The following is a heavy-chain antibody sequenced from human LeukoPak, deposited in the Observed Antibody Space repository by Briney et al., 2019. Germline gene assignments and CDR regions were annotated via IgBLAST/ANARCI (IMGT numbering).Heavy chain of an antibody. V-gene: IGHV4-61*09. CDR2: IYSSGNT. D-gene: IGHD2-2*01. CDR3: ARGLQVVPAAWNMRGLYYFDY. J-gene: IGHJ4*02. Sequence: PSQTLSLTCTVSGGSIISNRHYWSWIRQPAGKGLEWIGHIYSSGNTNYNPSLKSRVTISVDTSKNQFSLKLSSVTAADTAVYYCARGLQVVPAAWNMRGLYYFDYWGQGTLVTVSS. CDR1: GGSIISNRHY.